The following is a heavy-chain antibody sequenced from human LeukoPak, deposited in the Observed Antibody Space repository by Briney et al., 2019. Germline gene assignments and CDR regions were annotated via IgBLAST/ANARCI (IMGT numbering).Heavy chain of an antibody. D-gene: IGHD6-19*01. J-gene: IGHJ4*02. CDR1: GYTLTELS. CDR2: SDPKDGET. CDR3: ATRRDSSGWYYFDY. Sequence: ASVKVSCKVSGYTLTELSIHWVRQAPRKGLEWMGRSDPKDGETIYAQKFQGRVTMTEDTSTDTAYMELSSLRSEDTAVYYCATRRDSSGWYYFDYWGQGTLVTVSS. V-gene: IGHV1-24*01.